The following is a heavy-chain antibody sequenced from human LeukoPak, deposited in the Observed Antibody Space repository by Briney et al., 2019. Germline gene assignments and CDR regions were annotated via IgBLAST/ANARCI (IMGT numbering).Heavy chain of an antibody. V-gene: IGHV4-4*07. CDR1: GGSISGFY. D-gene: IGHD3-3*01. CDR3: ARGYITILPWFDY. J-gene: IGHJ4*02. Sequence: SETLSLTCTVSGGSISGFYWSWIRQPAGKGLEWIGRIYTSGSTNYNPSLKSRVTMSVDTSKNQFSLKLSSVTAADTAVYYCARGYITILPWFDYWGQGTLVTVSS. CDR2: IYTSGST.